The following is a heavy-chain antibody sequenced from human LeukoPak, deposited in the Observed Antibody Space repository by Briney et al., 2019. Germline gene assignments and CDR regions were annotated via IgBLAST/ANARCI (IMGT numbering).Heavy chain of an antibody. CDR1: GFTFSSYS. D-gene: IGHD4-17*01. Sequence: GGSLRLSCAASGFTFSSYSMDWVRQAPGRGLEWVSSISSSSSYIYYADSVKGRFTISRDNAKNSLYLQMNSLRAEDTAVYYCARDPGTTVVKGGQGTLVTVSS. J-gene: IGHJ4*02. CDR2: ISSSSSYI. V-gene: IGHV3-21*01. CDR3: ARDPGTTVVK.